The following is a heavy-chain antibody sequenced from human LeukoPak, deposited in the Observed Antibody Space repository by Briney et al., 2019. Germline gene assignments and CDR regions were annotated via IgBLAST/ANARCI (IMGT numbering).Heavy chain of an antibody. V-gene: IGHV3-23*01. D-gene: IGHD2-2*01. CDR2: ISGSGGST. J-gene: IGHJ6*02. CDR3: AREGYCSSTSCLYYYYYGMDV. CDR1: GFTFSSYA. Sequence: GGSLRLSCAASGFTFSSYAMSWVRQAPGKGLEWVSAISGSGGSTYYADSVKGRFTISRDNSKNTLYLQMNSLRAEDTAVYYCAREGYCSSTSCLYYYYYGMDVWGQGTTVTVSS.